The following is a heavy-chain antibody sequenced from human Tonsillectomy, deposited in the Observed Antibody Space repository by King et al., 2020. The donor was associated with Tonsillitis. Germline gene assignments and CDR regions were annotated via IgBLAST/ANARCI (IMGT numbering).Heavy chain of an antibody. CDR2: INPSGDST. J-gene: IGHJ2*01. Sequence: HVQLVESGAEVKKPGASVKVSCKASGYTFTSYYMHWVRQAPGQGLEWMGMINPSGDSTSYAQKFQGRVTMTRDTSKSTVHMELSSLSAEDTAVYYGARVCMVRGVIGGGSGDWYFDLWGRGTLVTVSS. D-gene: IGHD3-10*01. CDR1: GYTFTSYY. CDR3: ARVCMVRGVIGGGSGDWYFDL. V-gene: IGHV1-46*01.